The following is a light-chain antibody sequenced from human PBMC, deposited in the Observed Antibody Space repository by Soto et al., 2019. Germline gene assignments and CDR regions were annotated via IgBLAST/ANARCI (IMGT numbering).Light chain of an antibody. J-gene: IGKJ5*01. CDR1: QSISSW. V-gene: IGKV1-5*03. CDR2: KAS. Sequence: DIQMTQSPSTLSASVGDRVTITCRASQSISSWLAWYQQKPGKAPKLLIYKASSLESGVPSRFSGSGSGTEFTLTISSLQPDDFATYYCQQINSYPHFGQGTRLEIK. CDR3: QQINSYPH.